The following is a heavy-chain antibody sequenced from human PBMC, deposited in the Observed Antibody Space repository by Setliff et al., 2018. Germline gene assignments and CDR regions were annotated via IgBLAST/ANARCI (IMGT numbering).Heavy chain of an antibody. CDR3: ARAPLESGYNYGQGHYFDS. CDR1: GGTFSSYG. CDR2: TIPVFGTT. J-gene: IGHJ4*02. Sequence: SVKVSCKASGGTFSSYGISWVRQAPGQGLEWMGGTIPVFGTTDYAQKFQGRVTIMTDESTSTAFMELSSLTSEDTAVYYCARAPLESGYNYGQGHYFDSWGQGTLGTVSS. D-gene: IGHD5-18*01. V-gene: IGHV1-69*05.